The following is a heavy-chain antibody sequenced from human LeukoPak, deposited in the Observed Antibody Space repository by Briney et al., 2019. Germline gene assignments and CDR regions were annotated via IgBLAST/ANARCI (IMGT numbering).Heavy chain of an antibody. CDR1: GGTFSSYA. CDR2: IIPIFGTA. D-gene: IGHD3-10*01. Sequence: ASVKVSCKASGGTFSSYAISWVRQAPGQGLEWMGGIIPIFGTANYAQKFQGRVTITADKSTSTAYMELSSLRSEDTAVYYCASPYYYGSGSYYIHAFDIWGQGTMVTVSS. V-gene: IGHV1-69*06. CDR3: ASPYYYGSGSYYIHAFDI. J-gene: IGHJ3*02.